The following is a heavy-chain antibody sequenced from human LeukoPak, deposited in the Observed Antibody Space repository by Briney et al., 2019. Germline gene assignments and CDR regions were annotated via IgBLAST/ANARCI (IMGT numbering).Heavy chain of an antibody. V-gene: IGHV3-9*01. CDR3: AKDIGGYCSSTSCYSSATFDY. CDR1: GFTFSSYW. CDR2: ISWNSGSI. D-gene: IGHD2-2*01. Sequence: HTGGSLRLSCAASGFTFSSYWMHWVRQAPGKGLEWVSGISWNSGSIGYADSVKGRFTISRDNAKNSLYLQMNSLRAEDTALYYCAKDIGGYCSSTSCYSSATFDYWGQGTLVTVSS. J-gene: IGHJ4*02.